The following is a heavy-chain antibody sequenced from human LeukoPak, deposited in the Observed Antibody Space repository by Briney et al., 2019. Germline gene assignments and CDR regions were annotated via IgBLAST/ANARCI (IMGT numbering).Heavy chain of an antibody. Sequence: GGSLRLSCAASGFTFSSYAMTWVRQAPGKGLEWVSGISGSGGSTCCADSVKGRFTISRDNSKNTLYLQMNNLRAEDTAVYYCAKNKSNCFFDYWGQGTLVTVSS. V-gene: IGHV3-23*01. D-gene: IGHD2-21*01. CDR3: AKNKSNCFFDY. CDR2: ISGSGGST. J-gene: IGHJ4*02. CDR1: GFTFSSYA.